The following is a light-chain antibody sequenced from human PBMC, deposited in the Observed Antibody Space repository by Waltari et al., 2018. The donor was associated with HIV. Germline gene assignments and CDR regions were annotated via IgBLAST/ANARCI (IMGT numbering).Light chain of an antibody. CDR2: GAY. CDR3: QQTYTIPQT. J-gene: IGKJ5*01. CDR1: TNIKNY. Sequence: DMQMTQSPSSLSASGGDGVTIRVWASTNIKNYVKWYKQTPGKAPKSQIFGAYNLQSGVPSRFSGSGSETDFTLTISSLQPEDLATCYCQQTYTIPQTFGQGTRLEIK. V-gene: IGKV1-39*01.